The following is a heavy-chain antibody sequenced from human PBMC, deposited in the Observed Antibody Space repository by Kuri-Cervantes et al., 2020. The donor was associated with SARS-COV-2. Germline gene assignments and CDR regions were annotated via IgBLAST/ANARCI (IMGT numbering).Heavy chain of an antibody. V-gene: IGHV1-24*01. CDR1: GYTLTELS. Sequence: GGSLRLSCKVSGYTLTELSMHWVRQAPGKGLEWMGGFDPEDGETIYAQKFQGRVTMTEDTSTDTAYMELSSLRSEDTAVYYCVRRQFFPNEYGGDPHDVSDLWGQGTTVTVSS. J-gene: IGHJ3*01. CDR2: FDPEDGET. D-gene: IGHD2-21*02. CDR3: VRRQFFPNEYGGDPHDVSDL.